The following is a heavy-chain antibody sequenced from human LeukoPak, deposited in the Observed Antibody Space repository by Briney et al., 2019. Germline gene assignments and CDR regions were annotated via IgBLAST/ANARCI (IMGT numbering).Heavy chain of an antibody. D-gene: IGHD5-18*01. V-gene: IGHV5-51*01. CDR3: ARRYTSRATRYFDY. Sequence: GESLKISCKGSGYTFTNYWIGWVRQMPGKGLERMGIIYPGDSDTRYSPSFQGQVTISADKSISTAYLQWSSLKASDTAMYYCARRYTSRATRYFDYWGQGTLVTVSS. CDR2: IYPGDSDT. J-gene: IGHJ4*02. CDR1: GYTFTNYW.